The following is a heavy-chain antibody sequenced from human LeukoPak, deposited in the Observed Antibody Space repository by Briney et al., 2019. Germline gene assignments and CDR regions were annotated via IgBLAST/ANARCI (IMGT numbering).Heavy chain of an antibody. CDR3: ARDRRRGMTTVGKGVFDY. V-gene: IGHV1-69*01. CDR1: GGTFSSYA. J-gene: IGHJ4*02. D-gene: IGHD4-11*01. Sequence: AASVKVSCKASGGTFSSYAISWVRQAPGQGLEWMGGIIPIFGTANYAQKFQGRVTITADESTCTAYMELSSLRSEDTAVYYCARDRRRGMTTVGKGVFDYWGQGNLVTVSS. CDR2: IIPIFGTA.